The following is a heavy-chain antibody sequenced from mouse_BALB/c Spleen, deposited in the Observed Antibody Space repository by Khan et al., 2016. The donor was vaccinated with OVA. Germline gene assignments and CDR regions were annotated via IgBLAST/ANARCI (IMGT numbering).Heavy chain of an antibody. V-gene: IGHV14-3*02. Sequence: FQLQHPEAEFVKPGATFKLPCTPPGLNTKDTYMHWLNQLPEQGLEWIGRFDPPNGNTKYEPKFPGKATITADTYTNTAYLQVSSLTSEDTAVYYCASMARKWGQGTSLTVSS. J-gene: IGHJ2*02. CDR1: GLNTKDTY. D-gene: IGHD1-1*02. CDR2: FDPPNGNT. CDR3: ASMARK.